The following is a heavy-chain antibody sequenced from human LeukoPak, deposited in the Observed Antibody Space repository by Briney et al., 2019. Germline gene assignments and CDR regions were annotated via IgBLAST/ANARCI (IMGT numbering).Heavy chain of an antibody. V-gene: IGHV3-48*03. CDR3: ARDPHYYGMDV. CDR1: GFTFSSYE. J-gene: IGHJ6*02. Sequence: PGGSLRLSCAASGFTFSSYEMNWVRQAPGKGLEWVSYISSSGSTIYYADSVNGRFTISRDNAKNSLYLQMNSLRAEDTAVYYCARDPHYYGMDVWGQGTTVTVSS. CDR2: ISSSGSTI.